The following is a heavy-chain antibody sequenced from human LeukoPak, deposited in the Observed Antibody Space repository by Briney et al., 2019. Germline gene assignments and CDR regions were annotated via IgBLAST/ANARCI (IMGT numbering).Heavy chain of an antibody. Sequence: GASVKVSCKASGYTFTSYGISWVRQAPGQGLEWMGWISAYNGNTNYAQKLQGRVTMTTDTSTSTAYMELRSLRSDDTAVYYCARHVSESGGIQLWLHQFDYWGQGTLVTVSS. CDR3: ARHVSESGGIQLWLHQFDY. D-gene: IGHD5-18*01. CDR2: ISAYNGNT. V-gene: IGHV1-18*01. J-gene: IGHJ4*02. CDR1: GYTFTSYG.